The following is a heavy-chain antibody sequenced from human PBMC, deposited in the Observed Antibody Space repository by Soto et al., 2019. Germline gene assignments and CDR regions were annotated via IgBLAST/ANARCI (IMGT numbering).Heavy chain of an antibody. CDR1: GGSFSGYD. Sequence: SETLSLTGAVYGGSFSGYDWSWIRHPPGKGLEWIGEINHSGSTNYNPSLKSRVTISVDTSKNQFSLKLSSVTAADKAVYYCARDYDFLSGPDGDVLGQGTTVTVSS. J-gene: IGHJ6*02. CDR2: INHSGST. D-gene: IGHD3-3*01. V-gene: IGHV4-34*01. CDR3: ARDYDFLSGPDGDV.